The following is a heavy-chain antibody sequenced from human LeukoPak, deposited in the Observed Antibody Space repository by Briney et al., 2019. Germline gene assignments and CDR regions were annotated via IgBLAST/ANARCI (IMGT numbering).Heavy chain of an antibody. CDR2: IIPILGIA. J-gene: IGHJ6*02. Sequence: GSSVKVSCKASGGTFSSYAISWVRQAPGQGLEWMGRIIPILGIANYAQKFQGRVTITADKSTSTAYMELSSLRSEDTAVYYCARDHGATQGRYHPYYYYYGMDFWGQGTTVTVSS. CDR1: GGTFSSYA. D-gene: IGHD1-26*01. V-gene: IGHV1-69*04. CDR3: ARDHGATQGRYHPYYYYYGMDF.